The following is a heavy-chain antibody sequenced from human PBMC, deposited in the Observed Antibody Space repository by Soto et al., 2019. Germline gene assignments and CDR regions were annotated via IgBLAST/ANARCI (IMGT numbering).Heavy chain of an antibody. Sequence: SLTCTFSGGSISSYYWSLIRQPAGKGLEWIGRIYTSGSTNYNPSLKSRVTMSVDTSKNQFSLKRSSVTAADTAVYYCARDRVRGSYALIWFDPLGQGTLVTVSS. D-gene: IGHD5-18*01. CDR2: IYTSGST. J-gene: IGHJ5*02. CDR1: GGSISSYY. V-gene: IGHV4-4*07. CDR3: ARDRVRGSYALIWFDP.